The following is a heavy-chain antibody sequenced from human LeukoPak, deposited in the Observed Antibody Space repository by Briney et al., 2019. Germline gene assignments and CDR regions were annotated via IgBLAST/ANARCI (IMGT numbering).Heavy chain of an antibody. Sequence: ASVKLSCKASGYTFSSHYMHWVRQAPGQGLEWMGIINPRGGGTSYAQKFQGRVTMTRDMSTSTIYMELSSLRSEDTAVYYCARAVTILGVAIQAYWGQGTLVTVSS. D-gene: IGHD3-3*01. CDR3: ARAVTILGVAIQAY. V-gene: IGHV1-46*01. CDR1: GYTFSSHY. J-gene: IGHJ4*02. CDR2: INPRGGGT.